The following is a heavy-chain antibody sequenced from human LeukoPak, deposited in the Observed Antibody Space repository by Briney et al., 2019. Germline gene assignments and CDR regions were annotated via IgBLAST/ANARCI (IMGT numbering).Heavy chain of an antibody. Sequence: GESLKISCKGSGYSFTSYWIAWVRQMPGKGLEWMGIIYPGDSDTRYSPSFQGQVTISADKSISTAFLQWSSLKASDTAMYYCARSSMPGAADDAFDIWGQGTMVTVSS. CDR1: GYSFTSYW. CDR3: ARSSMPGAADDAFDI. D-gene: IGHD2/OR15-2a*01. J-gene: IGHJ3*02. V-gene: IGHV5-51*01. CDR2: IYPGDSDT.